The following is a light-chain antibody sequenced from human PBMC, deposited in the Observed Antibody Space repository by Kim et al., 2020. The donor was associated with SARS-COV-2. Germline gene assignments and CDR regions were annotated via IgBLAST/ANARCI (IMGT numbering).Light chain of an antibody. Sequence: EIVLTQSPGTLSLSPGERATLSCRASQSVSSSYLAWYQQKPGQAPRLLIYGASSRATGIQDRFSGSGSGTDFTLTISRLEPEDFAVYYCQQYGSSPDAFGGGTKVDIK. CDR1: QSVSSSY. V-gene: IGKV3-20*01. CDR2: GAS. CDR3: QQYGSSPDA. J-gene: IGKJ4*01.